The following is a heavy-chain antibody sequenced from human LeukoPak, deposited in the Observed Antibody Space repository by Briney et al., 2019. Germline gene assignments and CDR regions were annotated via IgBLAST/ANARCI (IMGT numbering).Heavy chain of an antibody. J-gene: IGHJ4*02. CDR2: INPNSGGT. D-gene: IGHD2-2*01. CDR3: AGDPREGIVVVPGPE. CDR1: GYTFTGYY. V-gene: IGHV1-2*02. Sequence: ASVKVSCTASGYTFTGYYIHWVRQAPGQGLEWMGWINPNSGGTDYAQQFQGRVTMTRDTSISTAYMELSRLRSDDTAVYYCAGDPREGIVVVPGPEWGQGTLVTVSS.